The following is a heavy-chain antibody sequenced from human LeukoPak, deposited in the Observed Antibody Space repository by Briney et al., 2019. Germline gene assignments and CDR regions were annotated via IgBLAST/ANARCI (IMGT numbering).Heavy chain of an antibody. Sequence: GASVKVSCKASGYTFTSYGITWVRQAPGQGLEWMGWISAYNGNTNYAQKLQGRVTMTTDTSTSTAYMELRSLRSDDTAVYYCASTTNIAVARGAFDIWGQGTTVTVSS. CDR2: ISAYNGNT. J-gene: IGHJ3*02. CDR1: GYTFTSYG. D-gene: IGHD6-19*01. V-gene: IGHV1-18*01. CDR3: ASTTNIAVARGAFDI.